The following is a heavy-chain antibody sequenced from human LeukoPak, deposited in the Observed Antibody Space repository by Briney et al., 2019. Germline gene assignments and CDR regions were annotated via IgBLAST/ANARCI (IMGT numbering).Heavy chain of an antibody. V-gene: IGHV4-59*01. CDR2: IYYSGST. J-gene: IGHJ4*02. D-gene: IGHD3-3*01. CDR3: ATEGLRLLEWLN. Sequence: SETLSLTCTVSGGSISSYYWSWIRQPPGKGLEWIGYIYYSGSTNYNPSLKSRVTISVDTSKNQFSLKLSSVTAADTAVYYCATEGLRLLEWLNWGQGTLVTVSS. CDR1: GGSISSYY.